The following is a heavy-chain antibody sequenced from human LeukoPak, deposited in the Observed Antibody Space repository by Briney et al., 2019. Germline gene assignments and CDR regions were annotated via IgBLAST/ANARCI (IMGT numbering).Heavy chain of an antibody. J-gene: IGHJ4*02. V-gene: IGHV3-74*01. CDR1: GFTFSNYW. CDR3: VRGQTIDY. D-gene: IGHD4-17*01. CDR2: IMSDGTGI. Sequence: PGGSLRLSCTTSGFTFSNYWMYWVRQAPGKGLMWVSHIMSDGTGITYTDSVEGRFAISRDNAKNTLYLQMNSLRDEDTAVYYCVRGQTIDYWGQGTLVTVSS.